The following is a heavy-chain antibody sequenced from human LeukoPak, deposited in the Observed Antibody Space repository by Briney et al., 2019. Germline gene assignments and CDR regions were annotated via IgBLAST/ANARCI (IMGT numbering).Heavy chain of an antibody. CDR2: INHSGST. CDR3: ARGGPARVRGASVDY. Sequence: SETLSLTCAVSGGSFSGYYWSWIRQPPGKGLEWIGEINHSGSTNYNPSLKSRVTISVDTSKNQFSLKLSSVTAADTAVYYCARGGPARVRGASVDYWGQGTLVTVSS. D-gene: IGHD3-10*01. J-gene: IGHJ4*02. CDR1: GGSFSGYY. V-gene: IGHV4-34*01.